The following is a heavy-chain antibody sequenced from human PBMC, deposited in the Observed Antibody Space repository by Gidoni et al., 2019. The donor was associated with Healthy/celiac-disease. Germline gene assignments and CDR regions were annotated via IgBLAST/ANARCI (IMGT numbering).Heavy chain of an antibody. CDR3: ARDLERGYSLYYYYYGMDV. Sequence: EVQLVESGGGLVKPGGSLRLSCAAPGFPFMSYTMNWVRQAPGKGLEWGSSISSSSSYIYYADSVKGRFTISRDNAKNSLYLQMNSLRAEDTAVYYCARDLERGYSLYYYYYGMDVWGQGTTVTVSS. D-gene: IGHD2-15*01. V-gene: IGHV3-21*01. J-gene: IGHJ6*02. CDR1: GFPFMSYT. CDR2: ISSSSSYI.